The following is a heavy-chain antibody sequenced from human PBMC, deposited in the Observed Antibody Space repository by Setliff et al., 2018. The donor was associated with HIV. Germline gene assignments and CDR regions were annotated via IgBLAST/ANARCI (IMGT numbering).Heavy chain of an antibody. CDR1: GDSISDRSYY. V-gene: IGHV4-39*01. D-gene: IGHD4-17*01. J-gene: IGHJ3*02. CDR3: ARQPLSRRSGATVTTVGGFDM. Sequence: SETLSLTCTVSGDSISDRSYYWGWVRQPPGTGLEWIGSNCYSGSTYYKPSLNSRVSISVDTSKSQFSMKLIAVTAADTAVYYCARQPLSRRSGATVTTVGGFDMWGQGTKVTVSS. CDR2: NCYSGST.